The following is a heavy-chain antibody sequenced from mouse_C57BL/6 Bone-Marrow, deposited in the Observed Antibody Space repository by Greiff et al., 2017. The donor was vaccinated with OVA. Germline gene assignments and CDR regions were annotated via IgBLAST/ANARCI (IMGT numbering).Heavy chain of an antibody. CDR1: GYTFTDYY. CDR2: IGPGSGST. J-gene: IGHJ4*01. V-gene: IGHV1-77*01. CDR3: ARRALYDGYYFYAMDY. D-gene: IGHD2-3*01. Sequence: QVQLQQSGAELVKPGASVKISCKASGYTFTDYYINWVKQRPGQGLEWIGKIGPGSGSTYYNEKFKGKATLTADKSSSTAYMQLSSLTSEDSAVYLCARRALYDGYYFYAMDYWGQGTSVTVSA.